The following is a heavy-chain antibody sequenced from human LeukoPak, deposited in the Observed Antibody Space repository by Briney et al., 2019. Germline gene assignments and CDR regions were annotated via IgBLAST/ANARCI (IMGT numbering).Heavy chain of an antibody. D-gene: IGHD2-2*01. CDR2: ISAYNGNT. CDR3: ARSYSSGSTSRWDPTGTWFDP. J-gene: IGHJ5*02. Sequence: ASVKVSCKASGYTFTSYGISWVRQAPGQGLEWMGWISAYNGNTNYAQKVQGRVTMTTDTSTSTAYLELRSLRSDDTAVYYCARSYSSGSTSRWDPTGTWFDPWGQGTLVTVSS. V-gene: IGHV1-18*01. CDR1: GYTFTSYG.